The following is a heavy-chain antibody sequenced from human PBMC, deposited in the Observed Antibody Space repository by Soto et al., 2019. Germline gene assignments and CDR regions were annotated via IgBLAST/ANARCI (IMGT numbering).Heavy chain of an antibody. CDR1: GFTFSSSP. D-gene: IGHD2-2*01. CDR3: AKEGSIVVVPATWFDP. CDR2: INGGDDSK. Sequence: PGGSLRLSCVVSGFTFSSSPMSWVRQDPGKGLEWVSGINGGDDSKHYADSVRGRFTIARDNSKNTLLLQMNSLRAEDTAVFYCAKEGSIVVVPATWFDPWGQGTLVTVSS. J-gene: IGHJ5*02. V-gene: IGHV3-23*01.